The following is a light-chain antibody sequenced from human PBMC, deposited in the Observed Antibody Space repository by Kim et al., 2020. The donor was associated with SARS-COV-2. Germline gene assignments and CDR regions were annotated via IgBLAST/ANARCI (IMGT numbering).Light chain of an antibody. J-gene: IGLJ2*01. CDR2: YDS. CDR1: NIGSES. Sequence: PGKTARITCGGKNIGSESVHWYQQKPGQAPVLVIYYDSDRPSGIPERFSGSNSGNTATLTISRVEAGDDADYYCQVWDSSSDHVVFGGGTQLTVL. CDR3: QVWDSSSDHVV. V-gene: IGLV3-21*04.